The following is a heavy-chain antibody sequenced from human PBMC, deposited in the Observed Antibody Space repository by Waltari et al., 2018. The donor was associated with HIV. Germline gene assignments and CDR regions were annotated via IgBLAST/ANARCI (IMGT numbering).Heavy chain of an antibody. D-gene: IGHD3-9*01. J-gene: IGHJ4*02. V-gene: IGHV4-34*01. CDR2: VGPGENV. Sequence: QAQLQPWGTGLLKPSEALSLTCAVSGASLNDYHWPWIRQSPGKGLEWMGEVGPGENVKVLPSHRRRLSLSTDASKKQFSLTLTSVAATDTAVYFGARGLKMTSYASGNWLWEQMLSRYFFDLWGQGTRV. CDR1: GASLNDYH. CDR3: ARGLKMTSYASGNWLWEQMLSRYFFDL.